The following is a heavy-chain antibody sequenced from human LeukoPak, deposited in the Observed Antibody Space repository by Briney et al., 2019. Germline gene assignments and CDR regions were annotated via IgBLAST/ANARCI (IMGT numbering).Heavy chain of an antibody. CDR2: ISAYNGNT. CDR3: ASAYYDYVWGSYRPLDC. D-gene: IGHD3-16*02. V-gene: IGHV1-18*01. J-gene: IGHJ4*02. CDR1: GYTFTSYG. Sequence: ASVKVSCKASGYTFTSYGISWVRQAPGQGLEWMGWISAYNGNTNYAQQLQGRVTMTTDTSTSKAYMELRSLRSDDTAVYYCASAYYDYVWGSYRPLDCWGQGTLVTVSS.